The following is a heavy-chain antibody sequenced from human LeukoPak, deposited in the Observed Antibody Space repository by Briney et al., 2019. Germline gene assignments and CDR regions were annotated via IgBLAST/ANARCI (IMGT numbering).Heavy chain of an antibody. CDR2: ISGSGGTT. CDR3: AKEGSNRGSGDHFDY. CDR1: GFTSSNND. J-gene: IGHJ4*02. V-gene: IGHV3-23*01. Sequence: GGSLRLSCAASGFTSSNNDINWVRQAPGKGLEWVSTISGSGGTTYYADSVKGRFTISRDNSKNTVFLQMSSLRAEDTAVYSCAKEGSNRGSGDHFDYWGQGTLVTVSS. D-gene: IGHD7-27*01.